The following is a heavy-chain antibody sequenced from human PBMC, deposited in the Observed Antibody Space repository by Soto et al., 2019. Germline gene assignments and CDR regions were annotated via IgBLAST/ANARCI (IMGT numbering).Heavy chain of an antibody. CDR2: INHSGST. CDR1: GGSFSGYH. J-gene: IGHJ4*01. CDR3: ARRGYSGYDWSDY. Sequence: SETLSLTCAVYGGSFSGYHWSWIRQPPGKGLEWIGEINHSGSTNYNPSLKSRVTISVDTSKNQFSLKLSSVTAADTTVYYCARRGYSGYDWSDYWGQGTLVTVSS. V-gene: IGHV4-34*01. D-gene: IGHD5-12*01.